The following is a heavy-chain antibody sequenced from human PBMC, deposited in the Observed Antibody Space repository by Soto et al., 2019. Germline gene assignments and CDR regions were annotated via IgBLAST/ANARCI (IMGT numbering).Heavy chain of an antibody. J-gene: IGHJ3*02. Sequence: ASVKVSCKASGYTFTSYGISWVRQAPGQGLEWMGWISAYNGNTNYAQKLQGRVTMTTDTSTSTAYMELRSLRSDDTAVYYCARELYYYDSSGHPGDAFDIWGQGTMVTVSS. V-gene: IGHV1-18*04. CDR3: ARELYYYDSSGHPGDAFDI. CDR1: GYTFTSYG. D-gene: IGHD3-22*01. CDR2: ISAYNGNT.